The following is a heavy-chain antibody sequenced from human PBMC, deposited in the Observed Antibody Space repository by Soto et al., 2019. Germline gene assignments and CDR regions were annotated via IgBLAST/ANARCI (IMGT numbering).Heavy chain of an antibody. Sequence: GGSLRLSCAASGFTFSSYALSWVRQAPGKGLEWVSGVIGSGGTIYYADSVEGRFTVSRDNSKNTLYLQMNSLRAEDTAAYYCAKNMGYSSSTVDYWGQGTLVTVSS. J-gene: IGHJ4*02. CDR1: GFTFSSYA. CDR3: AKNMGYSSSTVDY. CDR2: VIGSGGTI. V-gene: IGHV3-23*01. D-gene: IGHD6-6*01.